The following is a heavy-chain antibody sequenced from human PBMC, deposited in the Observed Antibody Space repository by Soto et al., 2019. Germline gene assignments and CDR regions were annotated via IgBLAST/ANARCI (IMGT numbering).Heavy chain of an antibody. CDR1: GFTFSSYS. CDR3: ARRPLYYYGSGQYYYYGMDV. D-gene: IGHD3-10*01. Sequence: GSLRLFCAASGFTFSSYSMNWVRQAPGQGLEWVSYISSSSSTIYYADSVKGRFTISRDNAKNSLYLQMNSLRDEDTAVYYCARRPLYYYGSGQYYYYGMDVWGQGTTVTVSS. CDR2: ISSSSSTI. J-gene: IGHJ6*02. V-gene: IGHV3-48*02.